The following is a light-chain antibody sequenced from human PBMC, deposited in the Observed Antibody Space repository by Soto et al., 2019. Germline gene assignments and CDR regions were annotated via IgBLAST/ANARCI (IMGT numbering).Light chain of an antibody. J-gene: IGKJ1*01. V-gene: IGKV1-5*01. Sequence: DIQMTQSPSTLSAYVGDSVPITCRASQSISSWLAWYQQKPGKAPKLLIYDASSLESGVPSRFSGSGSGTEFTLTISSLQPDDFATYYCQHYNSYSEAFGQGTKVDI. CDR3: QHYNSYSEA. CDR1: QSISSW. CDR2: DAS.